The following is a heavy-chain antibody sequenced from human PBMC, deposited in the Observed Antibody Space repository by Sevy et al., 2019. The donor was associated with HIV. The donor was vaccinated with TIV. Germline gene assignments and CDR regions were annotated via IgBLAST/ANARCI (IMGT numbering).Heavy chain of an antibody. CDR2: IWYDGTNT. J-gene: IGHJ4*02. CDR3: AREDIRVAGIGYYFRS. V-gene: IGHV3-33*01. D-gene: IGHD6-19*01. CDR1: GFSISGYG. Sequence: GGSLRLSCAASGFSISGYGMHWVRQAPGKGLEWVAVIWYDGTNTDYADSVKGGFTISRDNSKNTLYLQMNSLSVEDTAVYYCAREDIRVAGIGYYFRSWGQGTLVTVSS.